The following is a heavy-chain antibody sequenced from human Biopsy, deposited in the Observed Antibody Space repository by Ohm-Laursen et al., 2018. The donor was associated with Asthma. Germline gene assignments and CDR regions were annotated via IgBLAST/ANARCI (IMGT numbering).Heavy chain of an antibody. CDR1: GFTYSNYG. CDR3: ARERAGVLGSYNGMDV. Sequence: SLRLSCAASGFTYSNYGMHWVRQVAGKGLDWVAVVTYDGISQYYAESVKGRFTISRDNSRNTLNLQMNSVRPDDTAVYFCARERAGVLGSYNGMDVWGPGTTVSVSS. CDR2: VTYDGISQ. J-gene: IGHJ6*02. V-gene: IGHV3-30*03. D-gene: IGHD2-8*01.